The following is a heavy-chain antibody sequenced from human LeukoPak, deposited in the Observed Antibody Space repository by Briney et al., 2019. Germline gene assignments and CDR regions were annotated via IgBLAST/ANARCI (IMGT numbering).Heavy chain of an antibody. Sequence: PSETLSLTCAVSGYPISNAYYWVWIRQPPGKGLEWIGSLYHPDTTYYNPSLKSRVTMSVDTSKNQFSLILSSVTAADTAVYYCARDPAGSCSSTSCFSYYFDHWGQGTLVTVSS. CDR3: ARDPAGSCSSTSCFSYYFDH. J-gene: IGHJ4*02. D-gene: IGHD2-2*01. CDR1: GYPISNAYY. V-gene: IGHV4-38-2*02. CDR2: LYHPDTT.